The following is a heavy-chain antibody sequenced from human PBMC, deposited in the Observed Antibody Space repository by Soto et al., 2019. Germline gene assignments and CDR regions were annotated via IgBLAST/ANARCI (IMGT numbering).Heavy chain of an antibody. J-gene: IGHJ5*02. CDR2: ISGSGGST. D-gene: IGHD2-2*01. Sequence: EVQLLESGGGLVQPGGSLRLSCAASGFTFSSYAMSWVRQAPGKGLEWVSAISGSGGSTYYEDSVKGRFTISSDNSKNPLYLQMSSLRAEDTAVYYCAKVSYQLLFEASGFDPWGQGTLVTVSS. CDR1: GFTFSSYA. V-gene: IGHV3-23*01. CDR3: AKVSYQLLFEASGFDP.